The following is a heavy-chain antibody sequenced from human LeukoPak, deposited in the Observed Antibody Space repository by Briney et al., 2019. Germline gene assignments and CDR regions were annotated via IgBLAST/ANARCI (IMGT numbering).Heavy chain of an antibody. J-gene: IGHJ6*03. CDR1: GFTFSSYS. Sequence: KSGGSLRLSCAASGFTFSSYSMNWVRQAPGKGLEWVSSISSSSSYIYYADSVKGRFTISRDNAKNSLYLQMNSLRAEDTALYYCARDGYFGSDSVTGAGALGDYYMDVWGKGTTVTVSS. D-gene: IGHD3-9*01. CDR2: ISSSSSYI. V-gene: IGHV3-21*01. CDR3: ARDGYFGSDSVTGAGALGDYYMDV.